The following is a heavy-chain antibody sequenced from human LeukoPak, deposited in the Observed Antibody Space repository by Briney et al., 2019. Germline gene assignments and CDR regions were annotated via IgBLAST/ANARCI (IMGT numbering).Heavy chain of an antibody. J-gene: IGHJ6*02. CDR3: ARDNQGEAITIFGVVILYYGMDV. Sequence: GGSLRLSCAASGFTFSSYWMSWVRQAPGKGLEWVANIKQDGSEKYYVDSVKGRFTISRDNAKNSLYLQMNSLRAEDTAVYYCARDNQGEAITIFGVVILYYGMDVWGQGTTVTVSS. CDR1: GFTFSSYW. V-gene: IGHV3-7*01. D-gene: IGHD3-3*01. CDR2: IKQDGSEK.